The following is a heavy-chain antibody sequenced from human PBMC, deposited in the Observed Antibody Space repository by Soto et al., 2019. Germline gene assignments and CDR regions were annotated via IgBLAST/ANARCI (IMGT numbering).Heavy chain of an antibody. Sequence: ASLQVSCKASGYTFTGYYIHWVRQAPGQGLEWMGWINPNSGGTNYAQKFQGRVTMTRDTSISTAYMELSRLRSDDTAVYYCARGEPSGDYVYWGQGTLVTVYS. J-gene: IGHJ4*02. CDR3: ARGEPSGDYVY. CDR2: INPNSGGT. CDR1: GYTFTGYY. D-gene: IGHD4-17*01. V-gene: IGHV1-2*02.